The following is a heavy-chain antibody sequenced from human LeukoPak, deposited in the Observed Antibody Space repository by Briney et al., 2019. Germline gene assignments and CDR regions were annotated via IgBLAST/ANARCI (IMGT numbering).Heavy chain of an antibody. CDR3: ARGSPYYYDSSGYYYGGFVG. V-gene: IGHV3-21*01. J-gene: IGHJ4*02. CDR2: ISSSSSYI. Sequence: GGSLRLSCAASGFTFSSYSMNWVRQAPGRGLEWVSSISSSSSYIYYADSVKGRFTISRDNAKNSLYLQMNSLRAEDTAVYYCARGSPYYYDSSGYYYGGFVGWGQGTLVTVSS. CDR1: GFTFSSYS. D-gene: IGHD3-22*01.